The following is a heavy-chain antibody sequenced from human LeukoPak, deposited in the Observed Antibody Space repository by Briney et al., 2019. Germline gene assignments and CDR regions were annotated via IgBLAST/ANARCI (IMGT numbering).Heavy chain of an antibody. J-gene: IGHJ4*02. V-gene: IGHV3-30-3*01. CDR2: ISYDGSNK. CDR3: ARDPRRWWEPLDY. Sequence: PGGPLRLSCAASGFTFSSYAMHWVRQAPGKGLEWVAVISYDGSNKYYADSVKGRFTISRDNSKNTLYLQMNSLRAEDTAVYYCARDPRRWWEPLDYWGQGTLVTVSS. CDR1: GFTFSSYA. D-gene: IGHD2-15*01.